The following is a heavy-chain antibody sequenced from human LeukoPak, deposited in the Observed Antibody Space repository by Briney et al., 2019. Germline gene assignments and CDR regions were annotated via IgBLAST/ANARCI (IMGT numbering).Heavy chain of an antibody. CDR2: IYNSGGT. Sequence: SDTLSLTCTVSGGSIRSSHWSWIRQPAGKGLEWIAIIYNSGGTNYNPSLKSRVTISRATSKNQFSLTLTSVTGADTAVYYCASDLTVPPYNWFDPWGQGTLVTVSS. J-gene: IGHJ5*02. CDR3: ASDLTVPPYNWFDP. D-gene: IGHD7-27*01. CDR1: GGSIRSSH. V-gene: IGHV4-4*07.